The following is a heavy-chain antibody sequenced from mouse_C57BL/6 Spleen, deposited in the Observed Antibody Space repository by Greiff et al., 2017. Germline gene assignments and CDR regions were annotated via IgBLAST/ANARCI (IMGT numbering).Heavy chain of an antibody. D-gene: IGHD2-2*01. CDR3: AREGGYERGAMDY. V-gene: IGHV1-82*01. CDR1: GYAFSSSW. J-gene: IGHJ4*01. CDR2: IYPGDGDT. Sequence: QVQLKQSGPELVKPGASVKISCKASGYAFSSSWMNWVKQRPGKGLEWIGRIYPGDGDTNYNGKFKGKATLTADKSSSTAYMQLSSLTSEDSAVYFCAREGGYERGAMDYWGQGTSVTVSS.